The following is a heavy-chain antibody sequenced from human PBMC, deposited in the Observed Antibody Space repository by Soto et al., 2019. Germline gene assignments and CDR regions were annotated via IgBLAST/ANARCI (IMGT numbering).Heavy chain of an antibody. CDR2: IIPILGIA. CDR1: GGTFSSYT. D-gene: IGHD6-13*01. J-gene: IGHJ5*02. V-gene: IGHV1-69*02. CDR3: ARGYSSNQNWFDP. Sequence: QVQLVQSGAEVKKPGSSVKVSCKASGGTFSSYTISWVRQAPGQGLEWMGRIIPILGIANYAQKYQGRVTITADKSTSTAYMELSSLRSEDTAVYYCARGYSSNQNWFDPWGQGTLVTVSS.